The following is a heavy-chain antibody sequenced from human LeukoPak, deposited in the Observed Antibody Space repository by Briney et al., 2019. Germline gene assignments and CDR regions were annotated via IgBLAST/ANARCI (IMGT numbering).Heavy chain of an antibody. Sequence: PSETLSLTCTVSGGSISSYYWSWIRQPPGKGLEWIGYIYTSGSTNYNPSLKGRVTISVDTSKNQFSLKLSSVTAADTAVYYCARLEFQWELRQYYFDYWGQGTLVTVSS. CDR1: GGSISSYY. CDR3: ARLEFQWELRQYYFDY. CDR2: IYTSGST. J-gene: IGHJ4*02. D-gene: IGHD1-26*01. V-gene: IGHV4-4*09.